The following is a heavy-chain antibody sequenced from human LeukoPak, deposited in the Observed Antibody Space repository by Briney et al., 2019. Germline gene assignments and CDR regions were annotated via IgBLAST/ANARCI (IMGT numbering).Heavy chain of an antibody. CDR1: GFTYNTYW. D-gene: IGHD5-12*01. J-gene: IGHJ4*02. CDR3: ARAGFRGYGGLLDN. V-gene: IGHV3-7*03. Sequence: GGSLRLSRVASGFTYNTYWMSWIRQAPGKGLEWVANIKEDENEKHYGDSVKGRFIISRDNSKNMLYLQMNSLRAEDTAVYYCARAGFRGYGGLLDNWGQGTLVTVSS. CDR2: IKEDENEK.